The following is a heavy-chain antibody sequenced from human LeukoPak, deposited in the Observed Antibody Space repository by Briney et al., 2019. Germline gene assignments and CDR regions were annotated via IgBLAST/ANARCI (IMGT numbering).Heavy chain of an antibody. Sequence: SETLSLTCTVSGGSISSYYWSWIRQPPGKGLEWIRYIYYGGSTNYNPSLKSRVTISVDTSKNQFSLKLSSVTAADTAVYYCASGVVTRTEDYFDYWGQGTLVTVSS. CDR3: ASGVVTRTEDYFDY. V-gene: IGHV4-59*01. J-gene: IGHJ4*02. D-gene: IGHD4-23*01. CDR1: GGSISSYY. CDR2: IYYGGST.